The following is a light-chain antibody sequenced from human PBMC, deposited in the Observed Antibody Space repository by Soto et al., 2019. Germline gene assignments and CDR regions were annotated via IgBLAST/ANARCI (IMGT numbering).Light chain of an antibody. CDR2: EGS. CDR1: SSDVGSYNL. CDR3: CSYAGSTTWV. Sequence: QSALTQPASVSGSPGQSITISCTGTSSDVGSYNLVSWYQQHPGKAPKLVIYEGSKRPSGVSNRFSGSKSGNTASLTISGLPAEDEYDYYCCSYAGSTTWVFGGGTKLTVL. J-gene: IGLJ3*02. V-gene: IGLV2-23*01.